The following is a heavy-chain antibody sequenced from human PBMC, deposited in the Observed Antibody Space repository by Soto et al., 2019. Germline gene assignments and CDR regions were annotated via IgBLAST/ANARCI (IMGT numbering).Heavy chain of an antibody. CDR3: ASSSYCGGDCYAGGDY. J-gene: IGHJ4*02. CDR1: GGTFSSYT. D-gene: IGHD2-21*02. V-gene: IGHV1-69*02. CDR2: IIPILGIA. Sequence: QVQLVQSGAEVKKPGSSVKVSCKASGGTFSSYTISWVRQAPGQGLEWMVRIIPILGIANYAQKFQGRVTITEDNSTSTSYMEMSSLRSEDTAVYYCASSSYCGGDCYAGGDYWGQGTLVTVSS.